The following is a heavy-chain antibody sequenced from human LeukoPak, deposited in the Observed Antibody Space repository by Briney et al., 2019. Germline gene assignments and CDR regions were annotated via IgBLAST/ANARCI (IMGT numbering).Heavy chain of an antibody. V-gene: IGHV3-30*18. J-gene: IGHJ5*02. CDR2: ISYDGSNK. CDR3: AKDRRGSSSSDNWFDP. CDR1: GFTFSSYG. Sequence: PGGSLRLSCAASGFTFSSYGMHWVRQAPGKGLEGVAVISYDGSNKYYADSVKGRFTISRDNSKNTLYLQMNSRRAEDTAVYYCAKDRRGSSSSDNWFDPWGQGTLVTVSS. D-gene: IGHD6-6*01.